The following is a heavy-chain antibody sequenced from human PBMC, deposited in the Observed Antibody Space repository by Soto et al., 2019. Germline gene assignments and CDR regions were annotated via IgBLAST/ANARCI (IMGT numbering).Heavy chain of an antibody. CDR2: IYYSGST. V-gene: IGHV4-59*01. Sequence: QVQLQESGPGLVKPSETLSLTCTVSGGSISSYYWSWIRQPPGKGLEWIGYIYYSGSTHYNPSLTSRVTISVDTSKNQFSLKLSSVTAADTAVYYCARDNGYSYGYTLDHWGQGTLVTVSS. CDR1: GGSISSYY. J-gene: IGHJ4*02. CDR3: ARDNGYSYGYTLDH. D-gene: IGHD5-18*01.